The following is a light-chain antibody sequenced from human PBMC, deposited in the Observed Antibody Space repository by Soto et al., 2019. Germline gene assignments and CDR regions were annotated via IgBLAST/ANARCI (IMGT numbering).Light chain of an antibody. J-gene: IGKJ1*01. CDR1: QSVSSSY. CDR3: QQYGSSPPFT. Sequence: ELVLTQSPGTLSLSPGERATLSCRAIQSVSSSYLAWYQQKPGQAPRLLIYGASSRATGIPDRFGGSGSGTDFTLTISRLEPEDFAVYYCQQYGSSPPFTFGQGTKVDIK. CDR2: GAS. V-gene: IGKV3-20*01.